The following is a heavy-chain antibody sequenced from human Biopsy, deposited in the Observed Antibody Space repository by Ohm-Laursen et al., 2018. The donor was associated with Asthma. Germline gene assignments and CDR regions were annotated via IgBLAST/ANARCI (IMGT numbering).Heavy chain of an antibody. CDR1: GGTFNTYV. Sequence: GASVKVSCKSLGGTFNTYVIGWVRQAPGQGLEWIGGINSVFGTTTYPQKFQDRVTITADDSTSTVYMELSSLRSKDTAVYYCARKAGSCISRTCYSLDFWGQGTLVTVSS. D-gene: IGHD2-2*01. J-gene: IGHJ4*02. V-gene: IGHV1-69*13. CDR3: ARKAGSCISRTCYSLDF. CDR2: INSVFGTT.